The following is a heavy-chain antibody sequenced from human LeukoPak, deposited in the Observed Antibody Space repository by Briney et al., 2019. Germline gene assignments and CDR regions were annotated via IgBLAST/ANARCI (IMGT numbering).Heavy chain of an antibody. J-gene: IGHJ5*02. CDR3: ARDSYDYVWGSYRSSPRFDP. CDR2: INHSGST. CDR1: GGSFSGYY. Sequence: PSETLSLTCAVYGGSFSGYYWSWIRQPPGKGLEWIGEINHSGSTNYNPSLKRRVTISVDTSKNQFSLKLSSVTAADTAVYYCARDSYDYVWGSYRSSPRFDPWGQGTLVTVSS. D-gene: IGHD3-16*02. V-gene: IGHV4-34*01.